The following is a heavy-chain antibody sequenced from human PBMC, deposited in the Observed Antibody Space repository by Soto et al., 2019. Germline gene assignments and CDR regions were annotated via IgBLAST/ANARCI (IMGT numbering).Heavy chain of an antibody. Sequence: TGGSLRLSCAASGFTFSSYSMNWVRQAPGKGLEWVSSISSSSSYIYYADSVKGRFTISRDNAKNSLYLQMNSLRAEDTAVYYCAQLDYYDSSGYYSDAFDIWGQGTMVTVSS. CDR1: GFTFSSYS. J-gene: IGHJ3*02. D-gene: IGHD3-22*01. CDR2: ISSSSSYI. CDR3: AQLDYYDSSGYYSDAFDI. V-gene: IGHV3-21*01.